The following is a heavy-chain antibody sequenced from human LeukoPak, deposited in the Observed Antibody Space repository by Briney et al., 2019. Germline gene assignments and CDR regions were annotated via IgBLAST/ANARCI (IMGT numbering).Heavy chain of an antibody. Sequence: GGSLRLSCAASGFTFSSYAMSWVRQAPGKGLEWLSAISGSGGSTYYADSVKGRFTISRDNSKNTLYLQMNSLRAEDTAVYYCAKGSISHYYDSSGYYHFDYWGQGTLVTVSS. CDR2: ISGSGGST. V-gene: IGHV3-23*01. J-gene: IGHJ4*02. D-gene: IGHD3-22*01. CDR3: AKGSISHYYDSSGYYHFDY. CDR1: GFTFSSYA.